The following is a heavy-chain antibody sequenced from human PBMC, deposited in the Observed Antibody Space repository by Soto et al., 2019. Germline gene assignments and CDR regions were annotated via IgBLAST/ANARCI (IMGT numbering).Heavy chain of an antibody. D-gene: IGHD4-17*01. CDR2: INHSGST. J-gene: IGHJ4*02. V-gene: IGHV4-34*01. CDR1: GGSFSGYY. Sequence: QVHLQQWGAGLLKPSETLSLTCAVYGGSFSGYYWSWIRQPPGKGLEWIGEINHSGSTNYNPSLKSRVTISADKCKNQVTLKLSSVTAADTAVYYCASSGYWLIVTTVPYYFDYWGQGTLVTVSS. CDR3: ASSGYWLIVTTVPYYFDY.